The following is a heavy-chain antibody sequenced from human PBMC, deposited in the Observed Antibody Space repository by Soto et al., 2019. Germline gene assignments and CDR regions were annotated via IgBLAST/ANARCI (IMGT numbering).Heavy chain of an antibody. CDR2: MTGSGGDI. CDR3: AKDAVYNEGLWLVAN. Sequence: EVQLLESGGGLVQPGGSLRLSCAASGFSFSRYAMMWVRQAPGKGQEWVAGMTGSGGDIRYADSVKGRFTISKDNSKNTLYLQMNSLRAEDTAIYYCAKDAVYNEGLWLVANWGQGTLVTVSS. J-gene: IGHJ4*02. V-gene: IGHV3-23*01. D-gene: IGHD5-12*01. CDR1: GFSFSRYA.